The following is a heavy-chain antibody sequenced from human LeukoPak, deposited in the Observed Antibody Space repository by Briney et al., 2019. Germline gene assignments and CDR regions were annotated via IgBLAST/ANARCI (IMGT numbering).Heavy chain of an antibody. CDR3: ARDSTVRWSY. D-gene: IGHD3-3*01. V-gene: IGHV3-53*01. CDR1: GFTVISSY. Sequence: PGGSLTLSCAASGFTVISSYMSWVRQAPGKGLEWVSIIYSGGSTYYADSVKGRFTISRDNSKNTLYLQTNSLRAEDTAVYYCARDSTVRWSYWGQGTLVTVS. CDR2: IYSGGST. J-gene: IGHJ4*02.